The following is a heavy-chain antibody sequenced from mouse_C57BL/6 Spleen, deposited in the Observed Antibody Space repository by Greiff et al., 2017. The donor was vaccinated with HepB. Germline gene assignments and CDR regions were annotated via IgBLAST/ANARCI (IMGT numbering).Heavy chain of an antibody. V-gene: IGHV5-4*01. CDR2: ISDGGSYT. J-gene: IGHJ4*01. D-gene: IGHD2-5*01. CDR3: EREGYSNYLMDY. Sequence: EVHLVESGGGLVKPGGSLKLSCAASGFTFSSYAMSWVRQTPEKRLEWVATISDGGSYTYYPDNVKGRFTISRDNAKNNLYLQMSHLKSEDTARYYCEREGYSNYLMDYWGQGTSVTVAS. CDR1: GFTFSSYA.